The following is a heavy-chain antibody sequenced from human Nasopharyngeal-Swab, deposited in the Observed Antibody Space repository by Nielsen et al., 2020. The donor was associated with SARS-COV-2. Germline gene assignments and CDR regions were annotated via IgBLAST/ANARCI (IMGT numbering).Heavy chain of an antibody. D-gene: IGHD6-19*01. J-gene: IGHJ4*02. CDR1: RFSLSTSRMC. CDR3: ARLGYTTGWYHFDY. CDR2: IDWNDDK. Sequence: SGPTLVKPTQTLTLTCTLSRFSLSTSRMCMTWIRQPPGKALEWLARIDWNDDKYYRTSLKTRLTISQDTSENQVVLTVTNLDPEDTATYYCARLGYTTGWYHFDYWGQGILVTVSS. V-gene: IGHV2-70*11.